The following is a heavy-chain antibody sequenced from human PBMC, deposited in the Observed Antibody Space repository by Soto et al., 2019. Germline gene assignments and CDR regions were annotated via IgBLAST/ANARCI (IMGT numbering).Heavy chain of an antibody. D-gene: IGHD6-13*01. J-gene: IGHJ6*02. CDR2: IRSKAYGGTT. Sequence: GGSLRLSCTTSGFTFGDYAMSWFRQAPGKGLEWVGFIRSKAYGGTTENAASVQGRFSISRDDSKSIAYLQMNSLKTEDTAVYYCSRSVAAAGRYYYYSMDVWGQGTTVTVSS. CDR1: GFTFGDYA. CDR3: SRSVAAAGRYYYYSMDV. V-gene: IGHV3-49*03.